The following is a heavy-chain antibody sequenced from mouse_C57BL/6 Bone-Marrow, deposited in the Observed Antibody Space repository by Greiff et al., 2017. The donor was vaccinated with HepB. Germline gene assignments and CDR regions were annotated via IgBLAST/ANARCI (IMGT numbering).Heavy chain of an antibody. CDR3: ARERLYLYAMDY. CDR1: GYSITSGYY. J-gene: IGHJ4*01. CDR2: ISYDGSN. Sequence: EVQLQQSGPGLVKPSQSLSLTCSVTGYSITSGYYWNWIRQFPGNKLAWLGYISYDGSNNYNPSLKIRISITRDTSKNQFFLKLNSVTTEDTATYYGARERLYLYAMDYWGQGTSVTVSS. V-gene: IGHV3-6*01. D-gene: IGHD5-1*01.